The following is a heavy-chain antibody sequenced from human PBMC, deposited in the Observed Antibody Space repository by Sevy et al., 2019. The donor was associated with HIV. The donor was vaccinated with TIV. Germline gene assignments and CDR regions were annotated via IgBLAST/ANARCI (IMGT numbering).Heavy chain of an antibody. V-gene: IGHV3-30*04. CDR3: ARDGVGDFDY. CDR2: ISYDGSNK. Sequence: GGSLRLSCAASGFTFSSYAMHWVRQAPGKGLEWVAVISYDGSNKYYADSVKGRFTISRDNSKNTLYLQMNSLRAEDTAVYYCARDGVGDFDYWGQGTLVTVSS. D-gene: IGHD3-10*01. CDR1: GFTFSSYA. J-gene: IGHJ4*02.